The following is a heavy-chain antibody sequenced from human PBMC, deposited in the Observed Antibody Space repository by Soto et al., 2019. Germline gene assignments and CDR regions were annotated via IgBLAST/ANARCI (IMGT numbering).Heavy chain of an antibody. CDR3: ATGGELRHYYYNSGRDV. CDR1: GGSISSYY. V-gene: IGHV4-59*01. CDR2: IYYSGST. Sequence: PSETLSLTCTVSGGSISSYYWSWIRQPPGKGLEWIGYIYYSGSTNYNPSLKSRVTISVDTSKNQFSLKLSSVTTADTAVHYCATGGELRHYYYNSGRDVGGKGTTVTVSS. J-gene: IGHJ6*04. D-gene: IGHD1-26*01.